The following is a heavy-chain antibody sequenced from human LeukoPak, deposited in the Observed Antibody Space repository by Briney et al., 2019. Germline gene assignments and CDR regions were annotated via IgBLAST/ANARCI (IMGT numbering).Heavy chain of an antibody. V-gene: IGHV3-7*03. CDR3: AKDRVTAMVEEGY. J-gene: IGHJ4*02. CDR2: INEDGSEI. D-gene: IGHD5-18*01. Sequence: GGSLRLSCAASGFTFSRSWMTWVRQAPGKGLEWVASINEDGSEIHYVDSVKGRFTISRDNSKNTLYLQMNSLRAEDTAVYYCAKDRVTAMVEEGYWGQGTLVTVSS. CDR1: GFTFSRSW.